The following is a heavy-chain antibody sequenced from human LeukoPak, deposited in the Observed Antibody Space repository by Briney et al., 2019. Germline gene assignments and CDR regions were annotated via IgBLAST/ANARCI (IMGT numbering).Heavy chain of an antibody. D-gene: IGHD6-19*01. CDR1: GGSFSGYY. CDR3: ARQGYSSGWPYYYYYMDV. J-gene: IGHJ6*03. Sequence: SETLSLTCAVYGGSFSGYYWSWIRQPPGKGLEWIGEINHSGSTNYNPSLKSRVTISVDTSKNQFSLKLSSVTAADTAVYYCARQGYSSGWPYYYYYMDVWGKGTTVTISS. CDR2: INHSGST. V-gene: IGHV4-34*01.